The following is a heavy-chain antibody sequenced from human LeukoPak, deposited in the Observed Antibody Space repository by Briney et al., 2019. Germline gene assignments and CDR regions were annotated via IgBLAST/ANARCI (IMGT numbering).Heavy chain of an antibody. J-gene: IGHJ4*02. CDR3: ARDLIHRSGEANY. CDR1: GGSTSSYY. Sequence: LSLTCTVSGGSTSSYYWSWIRQAPGKGLEWISYISSSGSSTNYADSVKGRFTISRDNAKNSLYLQMNSLRAEDTAVYYCARDLIHRSGEANYWGRGTLVTVSS. V-gene: IGHV3-11*05. CDR2: ISSSGSST. D-gene: IGHD3-22*01.